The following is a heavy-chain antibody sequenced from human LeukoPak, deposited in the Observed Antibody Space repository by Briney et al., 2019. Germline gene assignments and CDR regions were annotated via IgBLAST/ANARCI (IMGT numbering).Heavy chain of an antibody. CDR1: GFTFSNYG. D-gene: IGHD3-22*01. Sequence: GRSLRLSCAASGFTFSNYGMYWVRQAPGKGLEWVAVIWYDGSNKDYADSVKGRFTISRDNSKNTLYLQMNSLRAEDTAVYYCARDGFTMIVVGWYFDLWGRGTLVTVSS. J-gene: IGHJ2*01. V-gene: IGHV3-33*08. CDR2: IWYDGSNK. CDR3: ARDGFTMIVVGWYFDL.